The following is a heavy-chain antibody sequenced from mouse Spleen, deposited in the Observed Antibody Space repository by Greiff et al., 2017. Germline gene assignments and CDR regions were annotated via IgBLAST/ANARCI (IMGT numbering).Heavy chain of an antibody. V-gene: IGHV14-2*01. D-gene: IGHD2-1*01. CDR2: IDPEDGET. J-gene: IGHJ2*01. CDR1: GFNIKDYY. CDR3: ARDGNQYYFDY. Sequence: EVKLQESGAELVKPGASVKLSCTASGFNIKDYYMHWVKQRTEQGLEWIGRIDPEDGETKYAPKFQGKATITADTSSNTAYLQLSSLTSEDTAVYYCARDGNQYYFDYWGQGTTLTVSS.